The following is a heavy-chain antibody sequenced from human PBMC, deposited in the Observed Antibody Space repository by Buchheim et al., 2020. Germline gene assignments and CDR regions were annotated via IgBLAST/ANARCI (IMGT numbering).Heavy chain of an antibody. Sequence: QLQLQQSGPGLVKPSETLSLTCSVSGGSLRSTSSHWGWIRQSPGKGLEWIGSIYYDGTVSYNPSLKSRVAISVDTSENPHFSLQMRSVTAADTALYYCARQEICNDGGCYSSPPLYYFDYWGQG. J-gene: IGHJ4*02. CDR2: IYYDGTV. CDR3: ARQEICNDGGCYSSPPLYYFDY. CDR1: GGSLRSTSSH. V-gene: IGHV4-39*01. D-gene: IGHD2-15*01.